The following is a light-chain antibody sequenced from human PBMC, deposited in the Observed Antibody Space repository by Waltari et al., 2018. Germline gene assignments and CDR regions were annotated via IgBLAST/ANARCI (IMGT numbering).Light chain of an antibody. CDR3: AAWDDSLSGVV. CDR2: KNN. J-gene: IGLJ2*01. V-gene: IGLV1-47*01. Sequence: QSVLTQPPSASGTPGQRVTISCSGRSSNIGSNYVYCYQQLPGTAPKLLIYKNNQRPSGVPDRFSGSKSGTSASLAISGLRSEDEADYSCAAWDDSLSGVVFGGGTKLTVL. CDR1: SSNIGSNY.